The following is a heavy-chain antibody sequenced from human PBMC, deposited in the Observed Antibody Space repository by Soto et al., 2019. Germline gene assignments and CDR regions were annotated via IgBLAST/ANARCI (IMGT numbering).Heavy chain of an antibody. CDR1: GYTFTGYY. J-gene: IGHJ1*01. CDR3: ARALRAPRRDGWFQH. Sequence: ASVKVSCKASGYTFTGYYMHWVRQAPGQGLEWMGWINPNSGGTNYAQKFQGRVTMTRDTSISTAYMELSRLRSDDTAVYYCARALRAPRRDGWFQHWGQGTLVTVSS. CDR2: INPNSGGT. V-gene: IGHV1-2*02. D-gene: IGHD1-1*01.